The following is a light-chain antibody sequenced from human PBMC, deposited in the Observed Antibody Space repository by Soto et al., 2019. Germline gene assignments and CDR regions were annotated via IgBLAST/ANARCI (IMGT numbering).Light chain of an antibody. CDR2: KAS. V-gene: IGKV1-9*01. Sequence: DIQLTQSPSFLSASVGDRVTITCRASQGISNYLAWHQQKPGKAPKLLIYKASTLKSGVPSRFSGSGSRTEFTLTISNLQPDDFPTYFCQQYHNYPRTFGQGTKVDIK. CDR3: QQYHNYPRT. CDR1: QGISNY. J-gene: IGKJ1*01.